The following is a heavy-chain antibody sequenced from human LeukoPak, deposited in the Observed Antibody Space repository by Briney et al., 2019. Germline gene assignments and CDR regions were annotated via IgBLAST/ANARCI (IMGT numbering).Heavy chain of an antibody. D-gene: IGHD3-22*01. V-gene: IGHV3-30*18. CDR3: AKASYYDSSGYSPGYY. Sequence: GRSLRLSCAASGFTFSSYGMHWVRQAPGRGLEWVAVISYDGSNKYYADSVKGRFTISRDNSKNTLYLQMNSLRAEDTAVYYCAKASYYDSSGYSPGYYRGQGTLVTVSS. CDR1: GFTFSSYG. CDR2: ISYDGSNK. J-gene: IGHJ4*02.